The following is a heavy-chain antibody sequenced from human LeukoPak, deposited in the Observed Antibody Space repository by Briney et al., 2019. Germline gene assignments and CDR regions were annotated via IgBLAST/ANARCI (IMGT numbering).Heavy chain of an antibody. CDR2: INAGNGNT. CDR3: ARDQGYSGYDWSFRGMDV. CDR1: GYTFTSYA. J-gene: IGHJ6*02. Sequence: ASVKVSCKASGYTFTSYAMHWVRQAPGQRLEWMGWINAGNGNTKYSQKFQGRVTITRDTSASTAYMELSSLRSEDTAVYYCARDQGYSGYDWSFRGMDVWGQGTTVTVSS. V-gene: IGHV1-3*01. D-gene: IGHD5-12*01.